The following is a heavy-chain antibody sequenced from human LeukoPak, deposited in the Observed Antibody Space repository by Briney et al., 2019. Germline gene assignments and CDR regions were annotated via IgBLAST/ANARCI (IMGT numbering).Heavy chain of an antibody. J-gene: IGHJ4*02. CDR1: GYTFTTYG. CDR2: ISAYNGNT. CDR3: ARGAVVVPAATPFDY. Sequence: ASVKVSCKASGYTFTTYGISWVRQAPGQGLEWMGWISAYNGNTNYAQKLQGRVTMTTDTSTSTAYMELRSLRSDDTAVYYCARGAVVVPAATPFDYWGQGTLDTVSS. D-gene: IGHD2-2*01. V-gene: IGHV1-18*04.